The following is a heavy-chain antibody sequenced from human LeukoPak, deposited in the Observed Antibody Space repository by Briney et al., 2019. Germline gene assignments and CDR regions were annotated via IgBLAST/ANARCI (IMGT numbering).Heavy chain of an antibody. CDR3: AKEHMLRGVIYWFDP. V-gene: IGHV3-30*18. CDR2: ISYDGNNQ. D-gene: IGHD3-10*01. CDR1: GFTFSTFG. J-gene: IGHJ5*02. Sequence: GSLRLSFASSGFTFSTFGMHWVRQAPGTGLEWVAVISYDGNNQYYSNSVKGRFTISRDNSKNTLYLQMNSLRPEHTALYYCAKEHMLRGVIYWFDPWGQGTLVTVSS.